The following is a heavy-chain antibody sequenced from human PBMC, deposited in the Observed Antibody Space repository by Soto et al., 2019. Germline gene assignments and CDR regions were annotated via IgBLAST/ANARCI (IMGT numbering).Heavy chain of an antibody. CDR3: ASREEARPF. Sequence: QVQLQESGPGLVSPLGTLSLTCAVSGGSINTDSWWTWVRQPPGKGLEWIGEIHRSRGTNYNSSLKSRVTISIDRSTNHLSLRLYSVTAADTVVYYCASREEARPFWGQGTLVTVSS. J-gene: IGHJ4*02. CDR2: IHRSRGT. CDR1: GGSINTDSW. D-gene: IGHD6-6*01. V-gene: IGHV4-4*02.